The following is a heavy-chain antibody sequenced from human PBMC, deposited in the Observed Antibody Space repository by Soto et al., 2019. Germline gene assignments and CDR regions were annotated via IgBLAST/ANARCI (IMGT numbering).Heavy chain of an antibody. J-gene: IGHJ5*02. CDR3: AQEAGYLYGSPES. D-gene: IGHD5-18*01. V-gene: IGHV3-23*01. Sequence: EVQLLESGGGLVQPGGSLRVSCAASGFSFKDYGMTWVRQAPGKGLEWVSSISGSGGTTYYADSVKGRFTISRDNSKNTTHLQMSSLRVEDTAVYYCAQEAGYLYGSPESWGQGTLVIVSS. CDR1: GFSFKDYG. CDR2: ISGSGGTT.